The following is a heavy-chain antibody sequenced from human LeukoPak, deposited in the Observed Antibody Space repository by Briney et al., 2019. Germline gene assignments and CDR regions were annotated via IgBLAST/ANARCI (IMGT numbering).Heavy chain of an antibody. V-gene: IGHV4-59*08. CDR3: ARVQYNSSGWPYFDY. CDR2: IYYSGST. CDR1: GGSISSYY. Sequence: SETLSLTCSVSGGSISSYYWSWIRQPPGKGLEWIGYIYYSGSTNYNPSLKSRVTISVDTSKNQFSLILSSVTAADTAVYYCARVQYNSSGWPYFDYWGQGTLVTVSS. D-gene: IGHD6-19*01. J-gene: IGHJ4*02.